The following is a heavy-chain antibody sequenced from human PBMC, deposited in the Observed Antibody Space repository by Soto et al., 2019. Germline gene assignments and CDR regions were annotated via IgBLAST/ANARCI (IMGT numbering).Heavy chain of an antibody. CDR1: GGNFRSES. D-gene: IGHD2-21*02. CDR2: IIPFFGTS. Sequence: QVQLVQSGAEVKKPGSSVKVSCKASGGNFRSESINWVRQAPGQGLEWMGGIIPFFGTSDYAQKFQGRLRIPADESTTTAYMELSSLRSQDTAVYYCARGHDFGGNSDAYDIWGQGTRVTVSS. J-gene: IGHJ3*02. CDR3: ARGHDFGGNSDAYDI. V-gene: IGHV1-69*12.